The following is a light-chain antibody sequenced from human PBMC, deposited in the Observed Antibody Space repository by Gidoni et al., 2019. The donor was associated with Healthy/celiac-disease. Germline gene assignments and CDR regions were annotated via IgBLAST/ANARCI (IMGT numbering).Light chain of an antibody. V-gene: IGLV3-21*02. J-gene: IGLJ3*02. CDR1: NIGSKS. Sequence: SYALPQPPSVSVAPGPTARSTCGGSNIGSKSVHWSQQKPGQAPVLVVYDDSGRPSGIPERCSGSNNGNTATPIISRVEAGDEADYYCQVWDSSSDHRVFGGGTKLTVL. CDR2: DDS. CDR3: QVWDSSSDHRV.